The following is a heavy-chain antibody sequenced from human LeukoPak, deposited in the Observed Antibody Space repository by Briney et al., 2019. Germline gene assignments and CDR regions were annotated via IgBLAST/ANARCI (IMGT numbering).Heavy chain of an antibody. Sequence: ASVKVSCKASGYTFTGYYMHWVRQAPGQGLEWMGRINPNSGGTNYAQKFQGRVTMTRDTSISTAYMELSRLRSDDTAVYYCASNWNDVRYYYYYGMDVWGQGTTVTVSS. CDR2: INPNSGGT. D-gene: IGHD1-1*01. CDR3: ASNWNDVRYYYYYGMDV. V-gene: IGHV1-2*06. CDR1: GYTFTGYY. J-gene: IGHJ6*02.